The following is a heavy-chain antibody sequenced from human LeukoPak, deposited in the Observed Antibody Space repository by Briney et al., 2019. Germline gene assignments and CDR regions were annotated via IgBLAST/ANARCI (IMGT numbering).Heavy chain of an antibody. CDR2: ISAYNGNT. V-gene: IGHV1-18*01. J-gene: IGHJ6*03. D-gene: IGHD2-21*02. CDR1: GYTFTSYG. Sequence: GASVKVSCKASGYTFTSYGISWVRQAPGQGLEWMGWISAYNGNTNYAQKLQGRVTMTTDTSTSTAYMELRSLRSDDTAVYYCAGSKDRGDRDPWYYYYYMDVWGKGTTVTISS. CDR3: AGSKDRGDRDPWYYYYYMDV.